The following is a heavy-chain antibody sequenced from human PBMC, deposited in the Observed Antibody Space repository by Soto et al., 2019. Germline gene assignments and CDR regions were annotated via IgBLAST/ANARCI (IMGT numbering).Heavy chain of an antibody. D-gene: IGHD3-22*01. CDR3: ARDYLTYDSSGYYDWFDP. CDR1: GGSISSGGYY. CDR2: IYYSGST. Sequence: SETLSLTCTVSGGSISSGGYYWSWIRQHPGKGLEWIGYIYYSGSTYYNPSLKSRVTISVDTSKNQFSLKLSSVTAADTAVYYCARDYLTYDSSGYYDWFDPWGQGTLVTVSS. J-gene: IGHJ5*02. V-gene: IGHV4-31*03.